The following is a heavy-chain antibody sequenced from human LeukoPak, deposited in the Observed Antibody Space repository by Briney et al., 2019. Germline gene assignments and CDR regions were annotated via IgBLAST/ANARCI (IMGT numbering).Heavy chain of an antibody. V-gene: IGHV3-30-3*01. J-gene: IGHJ6*04. CDR1: GFTFRTHS. CDR3: ARDSLSYYGMDV. Sequence: GGSLRLSCAASGFTFRTHSMHWVRQAPGKGLEWVAIISYDGTNKHYADSVQGRFTISRDNSKNTLYLQMDCLRPEDTAVYYCARDSLSYYGMDVWGKGTTVTVSS. CDR2: ISYDGTNK.